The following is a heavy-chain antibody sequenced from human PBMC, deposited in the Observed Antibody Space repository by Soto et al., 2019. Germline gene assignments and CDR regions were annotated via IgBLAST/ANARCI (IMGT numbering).Heavy chain of an antibody. CDR1: GLTFSSNA. D-gene: IGHD1-1*01. J-gene: IGHJ4*02. V-gene: IGHV3-23*01. CDR3: AKRATGTYFDY. Sequence: PGGSLRLCCAASGLTFSSNAMNWVRQAPGKGLEWVSVISGSGGSTYYADSVKGRFTISRDNSKNTLYLQMNSLRAEDTAVYYCAKRATGTYFDYWGQGTLVTVSS. CDR2: ISGSGGST.